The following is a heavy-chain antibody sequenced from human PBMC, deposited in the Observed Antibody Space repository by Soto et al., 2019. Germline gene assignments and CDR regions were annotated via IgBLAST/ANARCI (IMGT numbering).Heavy chain of an antibody. D-gene: IGHD2-2*01. CDR3: AKQISPWCSSNRCYGVYYYYAMDV. CDR1: GFTFSTYG. Sequence: GGSLRLSCAASGFTFSTYGIHWVRQAPGKGLEWVAVISYDGSNEYYADSVKGRFTISRDNSKNTLYLQMNSLRAEDTAVYYCAKQISPWCSSNRCYGVYYYYAMDVWGQGTTVTVSS. CDR2: ISYDGSNE. J-gene: IGHJ6*02. V-gene: IGHV3-30*18.